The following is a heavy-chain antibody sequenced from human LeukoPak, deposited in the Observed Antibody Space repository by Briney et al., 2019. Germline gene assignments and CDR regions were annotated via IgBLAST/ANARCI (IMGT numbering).Heavy chain of an antibody. CDR3: AILPGYSSGWYEVNY. J-gene: IGHJ4*02. CDR1: GFTLSSYG. Sequence: GGSLRLSFAASGFTLSSYGISWVRPAPGKGLGGVSGISGSGGNTYYADSVKGRFTISRDNSRNTLYLQMNSPRAEDTAVYYCAILPGYSSGWYEVNYWGQGTLVTVSS. D-gene: IGHD6-13*01. CDR2: ISGSGGNT. V-gene: IGHV3-23*01.